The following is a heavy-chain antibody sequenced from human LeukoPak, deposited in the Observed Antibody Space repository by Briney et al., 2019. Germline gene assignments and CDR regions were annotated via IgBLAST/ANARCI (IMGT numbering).Heavy chain of an antibody. CDR1: GFTFSSYW. J-gene: IGHJ6*03. Sequence: GGSLRLSCAASGFTFSSYWMSWVRQAPGKGLEWVANIKQDGSEKYYVDSVKGRFTISRDNSKNTLYLQMNSLRAEDTAVYNCAKEGAYSGYDYFYYYYYYMDVWGKGTTVTISS. D-gene: IGHD5-12*01. V-gene: IGHV3-7*01. CDR2: IKQDGSEK. CDR3: AKEGAYSGYDYFYYYYYYMDV.